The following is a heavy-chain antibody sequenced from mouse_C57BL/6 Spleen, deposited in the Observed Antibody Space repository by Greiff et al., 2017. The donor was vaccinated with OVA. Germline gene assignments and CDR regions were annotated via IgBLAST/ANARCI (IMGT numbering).Heavy chain of an antibody. CDR2: IDPETGGT. V-gene: IGHV1-15*01. Sequence: QVQLKQSGAELVRPGASVTLSCTASGYTFTDYVMHWVKQTPVHGLEWIGAIDPETGGTAYNQKFKGKAILTADKSSSTAYMELRSLTSEDSAVYYCTRSDGSSDWYFDVWGTGTTVTVSS. CDR1: GYTFTDYV. CDR3: TRSDGSSDWYFDV. D-gene: IGHD1-1*01. J-gene: IGHJ1*03.